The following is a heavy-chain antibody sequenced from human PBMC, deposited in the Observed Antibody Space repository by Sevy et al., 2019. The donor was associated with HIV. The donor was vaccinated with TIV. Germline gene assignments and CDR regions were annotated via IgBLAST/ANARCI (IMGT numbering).Heavy chain of an antibody. Sequence: GGSLRLSCAASGFTVSSNYMSWVRQAPGKGLEWVSVIYSGGRTYYADPVKGRLTISRDNSKNTPYLQMNSLRAEDTAVYYCARVNCSGGSCYYYYGMDVWGQGTTVTVSS. CDR3: ARVNCSGGSCYYYYGMDV. CDR1: GFTVSSNY. D-gene: IGHD2-15*01. CDR2: IYSGGRT. V-gene: IGHV3-53*01. J-gene: IGHJ6*02.